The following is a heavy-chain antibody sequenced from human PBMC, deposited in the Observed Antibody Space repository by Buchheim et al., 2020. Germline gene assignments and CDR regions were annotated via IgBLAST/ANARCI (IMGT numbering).Heavy chain of an antibody. D-gene: IGHD2-2*01. Sequence: QVHLVESGGGVVQPGRSLRLSCAASGFTFSNYAIHWVRQAPGKGLEWVALISYDGSNKYYADSVKGRFTISRDNSKNTLYLQMNSLRAEDTAMYYCARDREGIVVIPAAMFDYWGLGTL. J-gene: IGHJ4*02. CDR3: ARDREGIVVIPAAMFDY. V-gene: IGHV3-30*04. CDR2: ISYDGSNK. CDR1: GFTFSNYA.